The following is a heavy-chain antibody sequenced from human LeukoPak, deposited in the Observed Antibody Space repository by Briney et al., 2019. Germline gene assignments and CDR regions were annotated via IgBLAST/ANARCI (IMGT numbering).Heavy chain of an antibody. V-gene: IGHV4-34*01. CDR3: AREHYDFWSGYRTPFDY. CDR2: INHSGST. Sequence: GSLRLSCAASGFTFSSYAMSWVRQAPGKGLEWIGEINHSGSTNYNPSLKSRVTISVDTSKNQFSLKLSSVTAADTAVYYCAREHYDFWSGYRTPFDYWGQGTLVTVSS. D-gene: IGHD3-3*01. J-gene: IGHJ4*02. CDR1: GFTFSSYA.